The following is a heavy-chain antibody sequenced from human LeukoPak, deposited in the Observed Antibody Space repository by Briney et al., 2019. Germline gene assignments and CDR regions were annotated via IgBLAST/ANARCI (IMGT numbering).Heavy chain of an antibody. Sequence: GGSLRLSCAASGFTFSSHGMHWVRQAPGKGLEWVAVISYDGSNKYYADSVKGRFTISRDNSKNTLYLQMNSLRAEDTAVYYCARVARGFGELLELFDYWGQGTLVTVSS. D-gene: IGHD3-10*01. CDR2: ISYDGSNK. CDR3: ARVARGFGELLELFDY. CDR1: GFTFSSHG. J-gene: IGHJ4*02. V-gene: IGHV3-30*03.